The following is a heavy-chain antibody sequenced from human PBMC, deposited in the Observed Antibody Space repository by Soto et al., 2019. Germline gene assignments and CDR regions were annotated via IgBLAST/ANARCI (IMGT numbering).Heavy chain of an antibody. V-gene: IGHV1-18*01. CDR1: GYTFTSFC. CDR2: ISPYNGNT. J-gene: IGHJ4*02. Sequence: ASVNVSCKSSGYTFTSFCISWVRQAPGQGLEWMGWISPYNGNTNYAQNLQGRVTMTTDTSTSTAYMELMRLRSDDTAVYYCARDRQCALWGQGTLVTVSS. CDR3: ARDRQCAL.